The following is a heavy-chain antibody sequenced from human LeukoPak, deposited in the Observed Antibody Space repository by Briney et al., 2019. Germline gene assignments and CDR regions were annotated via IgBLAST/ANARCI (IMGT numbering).Heavy chain of an antibody. V-gene: IGHV3-23*01. CDR2: ISGSGGST. CDR3: ARGSSGWNDRKIDY. CDR1: GFIFDDYA. J-gene: IGHJ4*02. Sequence: GGSLRLSCAVSGFIFDDYAMSWDRQAPGKGREWGSAISGSGGSTYYADSVRGRFTISRDNAKNTVYLQMNGLRVEDTAVYYCARGSSGWNDRKIDYWGQGTLVTVSS. D-gene: IGHD1-1*01.